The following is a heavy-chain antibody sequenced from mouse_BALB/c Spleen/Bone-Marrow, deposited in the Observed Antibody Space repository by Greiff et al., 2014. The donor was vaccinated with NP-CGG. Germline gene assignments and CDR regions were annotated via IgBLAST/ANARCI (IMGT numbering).Heavy chain of an antibody. D-gene: IGHD1-1*01. J-gene: IGHJ3*01. Sequence: QVQLQQSGAELAKPGASVKMSCKASGYTFTNYWMHWVKQRPGQGLEWIGYINPSTGYTEYNQKFKDKATLTADKSSSTAYMQLSSLTSEDSSVFYCTRRAYGGSSGFAYWGQGTLVTVSA. CDR1: GYTFTNYW. CDR3: TRRAYGGSSGFAY. CDR2: INPSTGYT. V-gene: IGHV1-7*01.